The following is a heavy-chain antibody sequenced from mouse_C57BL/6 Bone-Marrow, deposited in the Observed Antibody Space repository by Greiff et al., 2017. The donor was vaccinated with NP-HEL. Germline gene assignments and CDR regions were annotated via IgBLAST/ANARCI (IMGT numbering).Heavy chain of an antibody. Sequence: EVHLVESGGALVQPGGSLKLSFESNEYKFPSHDMSWVPKTPGKRLDLVAAIISDGGSPYYPDTMERRFIISRDNTKKTLYLQMSSLRSEDTALYYCARHGGYYGSSYDWYFDVWGTGTTVTVSS. D-gene: IGHD1-1*01. J-gene: IGHJ1*03. CDR3: ARHGGYYGSSYDWYFDV. CDR1: EYKFPSHD. CDR2: IISDGGSP. V-gene: IGHV5-2*01.